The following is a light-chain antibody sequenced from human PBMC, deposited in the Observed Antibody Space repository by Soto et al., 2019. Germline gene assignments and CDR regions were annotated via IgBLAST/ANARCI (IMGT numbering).Light chain of an antibody. CDR3: QSYDSSLSGVV. CDR2: GNS. J-gene: IGLJ2*01. V-gene: IGLV1-40*01. Sequence: QSVLTQPPSVSGAPGQRVTISCTGSSSNIGADYDVQWYQQLPGTAPKLLIYGNSNRPSGVPDRFSGSKSGTSDSLAITGLQAEDEADYYCQSYDSSLSGVVFGGGTKVTVL. CDR1: SSNIGADYD.